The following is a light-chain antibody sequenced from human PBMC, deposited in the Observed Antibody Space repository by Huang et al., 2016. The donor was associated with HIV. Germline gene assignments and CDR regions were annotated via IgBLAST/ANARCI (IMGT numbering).Light chain of an antibody. V-gene: IGKV2-28*01. CDR1: QSLLHNNGYNY. J-gene: IGKJ1*01. Sequence: DIVMTQSPLSLPVTPGEPASISCRSGQSLLHNNGYNYLDWSLQKPGQSPQLLIYLGSNRASGVPDRCSGSGSGTDFTLKINRVEAEDVGVYYCMQALQIPWTFGQGTKVEI. CDR3: MQALQIPWT. CDR2: LGS.